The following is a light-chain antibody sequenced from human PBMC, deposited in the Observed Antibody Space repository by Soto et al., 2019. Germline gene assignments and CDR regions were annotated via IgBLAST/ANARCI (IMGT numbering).Light chain of an antibody. CDR1: QTISSW. V-gene: IGKV1-39*01. J-gene: IGKJ5*01. CDR3: QQSYRTPIT. Sequence: DIQMTQSPSTLSGSLGDRVTITCRASQTISSWLAWYQQKPGKAPKLLIYAASTLQSGVPSRFSGSGSGTDFTLTISSLQPEDFATYYCQQSYRTPITFGQGTRLEI. CDR2: AAS.